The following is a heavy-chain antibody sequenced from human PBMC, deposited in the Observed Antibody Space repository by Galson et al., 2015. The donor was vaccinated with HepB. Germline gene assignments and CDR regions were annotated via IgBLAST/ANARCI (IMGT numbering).Heavy chain of an antibody. V-gene: IGHV5-10-1*01. D-gene: IGHD4-23*01. J-gene: IGHJ5*02. CDR3: VRHMAVARFDA. CDR1: GYSFTSYW. CDR2: IDPSDSST. Sequence: QSGAEVKKPGESLRISCKGSGYSFTSYWISWVRQLPGKGLEWMGRIDPSDSSTSYSPSFQGHVTISTDKSVSTAYLQWSSLKASDTAIYYCVRHMAVARFDAWGQGTLATVSS.